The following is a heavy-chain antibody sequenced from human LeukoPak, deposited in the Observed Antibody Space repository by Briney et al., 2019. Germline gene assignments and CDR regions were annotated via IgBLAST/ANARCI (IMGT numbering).Heavy chain of an antibody. CDR1: GYTFTSYD. CDR3: ARGASNYYDSSGDTDY. D-gene: IGHD3-22*01. J-gene: IGHJ4*02. V-gene: IGHV1-8*01. Sequence: GASVKVSCKASGYTFTSYDINWVRQAPGQGLEWMGWMNPNSGNTGYAQKFQGRVTMTRNTSISTAYMELSSLRSEDTAVYYCARGASNYYDSSGDTDYWGQGTLVTVSS. CDR2: MNPNSGNT.